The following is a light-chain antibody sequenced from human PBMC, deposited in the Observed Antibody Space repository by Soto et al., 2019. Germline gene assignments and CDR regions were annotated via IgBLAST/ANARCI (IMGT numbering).Light chain of an antibody. CDR3: QQYNTYWT. CDR1: QNVNNW. CDR2: DAS. J-gene: IGKJ1*01. V-gene: IGKV1-5*01. Sequence: SALSASVGDRVTITCRASQNVNNWLAWYQHKPGKAPQLLIYDASVLETGVPSRFSGSGSGTEFTLAISGLQSDDFATYSCQQYNTYWTFGPGTKVDIK.